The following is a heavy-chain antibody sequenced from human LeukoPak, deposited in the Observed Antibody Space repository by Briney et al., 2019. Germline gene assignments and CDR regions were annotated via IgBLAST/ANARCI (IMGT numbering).Heavy chain of an antibody. Sequence: SETLSLTCTVSGGSISSSSYYWGWIGQPPGKGLEWIGSMYYSGSTYYNPSLKSRVTISVDTSKNQFSLKLSSVTAADTAVYYCARLETYYDFWSGPIVFDYWGQGTLVTVSS. J-gene: IGHJ4*02. V-gene: IGHV4-39*01. D-gene: IGHD3-3*01. CDR1: GGSISSSSYY. CDR2: MYYSGST. CDR3: ARLETYYDFWSGPIVFDY.